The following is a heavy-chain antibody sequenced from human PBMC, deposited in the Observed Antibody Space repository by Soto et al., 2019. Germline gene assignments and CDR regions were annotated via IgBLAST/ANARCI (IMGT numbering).Heavy chain of an antibody. CDR3: ARQYCSSTSCYSDYYYGMDV. J-gene: IGHJ6*02. CDR1: GYSFTSYW. V-gene: IGHV5-10-1*01. CDR2: IDPSDSYT. D-gene: IGHD2-2*01. Sequence: PGESLKISCKGSGYSFTSYWISWVRQMPGKGLEWMGRIDPSDSYTNYSPSFQGHVTISADKSISTAYLQWSSLKASDTAMYYCARQYCSSTSCYSDYYYGMDVWGQGTTVTVSS.